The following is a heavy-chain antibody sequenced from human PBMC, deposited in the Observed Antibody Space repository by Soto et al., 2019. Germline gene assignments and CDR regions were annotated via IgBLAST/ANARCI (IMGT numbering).Heavy chain of an antibody. J-gene: IGHJ4*02. CDR1: GFTFSNYA. CDR2: IRGSGGTT. D-gene: IGHD6-25*01. Sequence: EVQLLESGGGLVQPGRSLRLSCAASGFTFSNYAMSWVRQAPGQGLDWVSAIRGSGGTTYYADSVKGRFTSSRDNSKNTLFLQMNSLRAEDAAVYYCAKFFVEAGSNSGWPWSFHYWGQGTLVTVSS. CDR3: AKFFVEAGSNSGWPWSFHY. V-gene: IGHV3-23*01.